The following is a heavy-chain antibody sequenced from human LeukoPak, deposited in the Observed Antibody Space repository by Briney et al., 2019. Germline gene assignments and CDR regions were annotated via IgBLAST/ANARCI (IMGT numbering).Heavy chain of an antibody. J-gene: IGHJ4*02. Sequence: KPSETLSLTCSVSGGSISNYYWNWLRQPAGKGLEWLGRIYASGSTNYNPSLKSRVTISMDKSKNHFSLNLKSVTAADTGFYYCARDFYGDDGHHPFDYWGQGIQVTVSS. CDR1: GGSISNYY. V-gene: IGHV4-4*07. D-gene: IGHD2/OR15-2a*01. CDR2: IYASGST. CDR3: ARDFYGDDGHHPFDY.